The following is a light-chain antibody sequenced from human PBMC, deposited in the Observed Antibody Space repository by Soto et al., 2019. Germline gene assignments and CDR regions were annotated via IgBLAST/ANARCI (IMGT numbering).Light chain of an antibody. CDR2: QAS. V-gene: IGKV1-5*03. CDR1: QSISTW. CDR3: QQYKDYSPWT. J-gene: IGKJ1*01. Sequence: DIQMTQSPSTLSASVGDRVTITCRASQSISTWLAWYQQKPGKAPKLLIFQASSLESGVPARFSGSGSATDFTLTISSLQPDDFASYYCQQYKDYSPWTFGQGTKVEF.